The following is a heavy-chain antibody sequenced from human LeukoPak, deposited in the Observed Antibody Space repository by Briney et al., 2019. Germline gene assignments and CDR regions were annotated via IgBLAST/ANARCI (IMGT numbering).Heavy chain of an antibody. CDR3: ARHRGRPKHGSGWYLGGPKLDY. CDR1: GGSLSSSSTSY. D-gene: IGHD6-19*01. CDR2: MNYGGTS. J-gene: IGHJ4*02. V-gene: IGHV4-39*01. Sequence: PSETLSLTCTVSGGSLSSSSTSYWGWIRQPPGKGLEWIGSMNYGGTSHYNPSLKSRVTISVDTSKKHFSLKLTSVTAADTAVYYCARHRGRPKHGSGWYLGGPKLDYWGQGTLVTVSS.